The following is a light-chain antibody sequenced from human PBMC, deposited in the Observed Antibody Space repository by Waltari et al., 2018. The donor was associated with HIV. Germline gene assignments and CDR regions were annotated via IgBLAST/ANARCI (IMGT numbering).Light chain of an antibody. V-gene: IGKV3-15*01. CDR3: QQYHVWPPIT. Sequence: VWTQSPDTLSVSPGEGATLPCRASQSVRTDLAWYQHKPGQSPRLLIYDASTRGTGIPARFSCSGSETDFTLTISSLESEDVAIYYCQQYHVWPPITFGLGTRLDIK. J-gene: IGKJ5*01. CDR2: DAS. CDR1: QSVRTD.